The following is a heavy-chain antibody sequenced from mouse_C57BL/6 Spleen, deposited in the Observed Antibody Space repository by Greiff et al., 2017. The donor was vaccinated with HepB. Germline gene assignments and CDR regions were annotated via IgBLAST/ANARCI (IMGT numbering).Heavy chain of an antibody. CDR3: ARGGQYDSNSYYLDY. J-gene: IGHJ2*01. V-gene: IGHV1-26*01. CDR2: INPNNGGT. Sequence: EVQLQQSGPELVKPGASVKISCKASGYTFTDYYMNWVKQSHGKSLEWIGDINPNNGGTSYTQKFKGKATLTVDKSSSTAYMELRSLTSEDSAVYYCARGGQYDSNSYYLDYWGQGTTLTVSS. D-gene: IGHD2-5*01. CDR1: GYTFTDYY.